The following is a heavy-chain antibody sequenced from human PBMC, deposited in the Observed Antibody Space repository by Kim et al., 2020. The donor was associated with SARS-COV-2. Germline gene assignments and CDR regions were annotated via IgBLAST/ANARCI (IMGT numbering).Heavy chain of an antibody. CDR2: IYYSGST. D-gene: IGHD3-16*01. Sequence: SETLSLTCTVSGGSISSSSYYWGWIRQPPGKGLEWIGSIYYSGSTYYNPSLKSRVTISVDTSKNQFSLKLSSVTAADTAVYYCARVFHEGDYYYYYYGMDVWGQGTTVTVSS. J-gene: IGHJ6*02. V-gene: IGHV4-39*01. CDR3: ARVFHEGDYYYYYYGMDV. CDR1: GGSISSSSYY.